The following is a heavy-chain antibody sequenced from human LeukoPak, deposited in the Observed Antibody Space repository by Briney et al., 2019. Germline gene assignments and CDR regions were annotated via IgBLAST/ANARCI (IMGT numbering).Heavy chain of an antibody. CDR1: GFTFSSYS. Sequence: PGGSLRLSCAASGFTFSSYSMNWVRQAPGKGLEWVSSISSSSYIYYADSVKGRFTISRDNAKNSLYLQMNSLRAEDTAVYYCARETPYSSSWRFDYWGQGTLVTVSS. J-gene: IGHJ4*02. CDR2: ISSSSYI. D-gene: IGHD6-13*01. V-gene: IGHV3-21*01. CDR3: ARETPYSSSWRFDY.